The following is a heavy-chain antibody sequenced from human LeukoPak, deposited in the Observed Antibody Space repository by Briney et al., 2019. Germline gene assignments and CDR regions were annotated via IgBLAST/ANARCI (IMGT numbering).Heavy chain of an antibody. CDR2: IDKHGNGK. D-gene: IGHD1-26*01. J-gene: IGHJ4*02. CDR3: ARDAGWGYYDL. V-gene: IGHV3-7*01. CDR1: GCSFSTSW. Sequence: GGSLRLSCVASGCSFSTSWVTWVRQAPGTGLEWVANIDKHGNGKYYVDSVKGRFAISRDYASNSVFLQMDSLRAEDTSVYYCARDAGWGYYDLWGQGTPVTVSS.